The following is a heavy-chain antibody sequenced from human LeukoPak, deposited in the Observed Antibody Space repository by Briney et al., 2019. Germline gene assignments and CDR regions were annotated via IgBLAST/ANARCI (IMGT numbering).Heavy chain of an antibody. CDR2: INCHNGNT. CDR3: ARDEVSGGWYNH. J-gene: IGHJ4*02. V-gene: IGHV1-18*04. D-gene: IGHD6-19*01. Sequence: GASVKASCKASGYTFTSRGISWVRQAPGQGLEWMGWINCHNGNTNYAQKLQGRLTMTTDTSTSTAYMELRSLRSDDTAVYYCARDEVSGGWYNHWGQGTLVTVSS. CDR1: GYTFTSRG.